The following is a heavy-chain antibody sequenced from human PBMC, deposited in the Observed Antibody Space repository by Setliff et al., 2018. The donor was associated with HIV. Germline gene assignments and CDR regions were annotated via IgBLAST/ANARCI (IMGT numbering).Heavy chain of an antibody. J-gene: IGHJ4*02. CDR1: GYSISSGYY. Sequence: PSETLSLTCTVSGYSISSGYYWGWIRQPPGKGLEWIGSIYHSGITYYNSPLKSRVTISVDTSRHQFSLKLTSVTADDTGIYYCARGPPFAYWGQGLLVTVSS. CDR2: IYHSGIT. CDR3: ARGPPFAY. V-gene: IGHV4-38-2*02.